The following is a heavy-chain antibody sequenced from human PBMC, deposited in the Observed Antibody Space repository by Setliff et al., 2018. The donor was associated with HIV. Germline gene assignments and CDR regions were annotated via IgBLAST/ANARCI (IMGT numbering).Heavy chain of an antibody. CDR3: ARGTPRGSYDY. CDR2: VDPANGKT. Sequence: ASVKVSCKASGYRFTNHNIHWVQQAPGKGLHWMGRVDPANGKTIYAEKFQGRVSIIADTSIDTAYMELNSLRVEDMAVYHCARGTPRGSYDYWGQGTPVTVSS. J-gene: IGHJ4*02. D-gene: IGHD1-26*01. V-gene: IGHV1-69-2*01. CDR1: GYRFTNHN.